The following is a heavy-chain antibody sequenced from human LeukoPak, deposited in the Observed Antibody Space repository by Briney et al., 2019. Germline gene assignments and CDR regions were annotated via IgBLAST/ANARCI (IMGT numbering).Heavy chain of an antibody. D-gene: IGHD5-24*01. CDR3: ARSQDGYNYNY. CDR1: GGSISSYY. CDR2: IYYSGST. J-gene: IGHJ4*02. Sequence: SETLSLTCTVAGGSISSYYWSWIRQPPGNGLDLSRYIYYSGSTNCNPSLKSRVTISVDTSKNQFSLKLSSVTAADTAVYYCARSQDGYNYNYWGQGTLVTVSS. V-gene: IGHV4-59*01.